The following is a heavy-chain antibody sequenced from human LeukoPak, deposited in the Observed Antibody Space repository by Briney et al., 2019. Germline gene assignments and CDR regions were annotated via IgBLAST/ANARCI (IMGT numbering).Heavy chain of an antibody. V-gene: IGHV4-34*01. CDR2: INHSGST. D-gene: IGHD6-13*01. CDR1: GGSFSGYY. J-gene: IGHJ4*02. CDR3: ASATAATKELGY. Sequence: SETLSLTCAVYGGSFSGYYWSWIRQPPGRGLEWIGEINHSGSTNYNPSLKSRVTISVDTSKNQFSLKLSSVTAADTAVYYCASATAATKELGYWGQGTLVTVSS.